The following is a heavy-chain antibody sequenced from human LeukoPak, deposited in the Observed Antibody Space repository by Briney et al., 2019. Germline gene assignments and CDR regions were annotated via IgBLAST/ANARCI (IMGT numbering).Heavy chain of an antibody. V-gene: IGHV3-11*01. J-gene: IGHJ4*02. CDR1: GFSFSDFY. CDR3: AREIVVGETGSYFDY. Sequence: AGGSLRLPCAASGFSFSDFYMTWIRQAPGKGLEWVSYITSSNTSTPLYYADSVKGRFTTSRDNAKNSLYLQMNSLRAEGTAVYYCAREIVVGETGSYFDYWGQGILVTVSS. CDR2: ITSSNTSTPL. D-gene: IGHD3-22*01.